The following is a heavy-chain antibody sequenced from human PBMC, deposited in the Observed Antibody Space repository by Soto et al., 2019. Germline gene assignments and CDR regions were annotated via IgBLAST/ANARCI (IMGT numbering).Heavy chain of an antibody. CDR3: VDDVGIEEHKVV. D-gene: IGHD1-1*01. J-gene: IGHJ6*01. CDR1: GGSFGNYV. V-gene: IGHV1-69*13. CDR2: VFPKFGTT. Sequence: SVKVSFKVSGGSFGNYVIAWVLQAPGQGLEWMGGVFPKFGTTYYGQKFQGRLTVTADESTSTTYMDLSRLTSDDTAIFYCVDDVGIEEHKVVWGQGNTVNVSS.